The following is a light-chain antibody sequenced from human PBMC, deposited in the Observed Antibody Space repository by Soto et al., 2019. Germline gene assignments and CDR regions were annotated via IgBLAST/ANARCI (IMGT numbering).Light chain of an antibody. CDR2: GAS. Sequence: EIVLTQSPGTLSLSPGERATLSCRASQTVSSNYLAWYQQRPGQAPRLLIYGASSRATDIPDRFSGSGSGTDFSLTISSLEPEDFAVYYCQQYNSGPYTFGQGTKLEIK. CDR3: QQYNSGPYT. CDR1: QTVSSNY. J-gene: IGKJ2*01. V-gene: IGKV3-20*01.